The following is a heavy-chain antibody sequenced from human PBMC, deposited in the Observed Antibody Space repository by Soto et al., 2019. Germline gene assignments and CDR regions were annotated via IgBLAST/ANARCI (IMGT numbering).Heavy chain of an antibody. CDR2: IHHSGST. CDR1: GGSISGTNW. V-gene: IGHV4-4*02. J-gene: IGHJ6*02. CDR3: ARVRANVYGLDV. Sequence: SETLSLTCVVSGGSISGTNWWTWVRQPPGKGLEWIGEIHHSGSTNYNPSLKSRVTISVGKSESQFSLKLTSVTAADTAVYYCARVRANVYGLDVWGQGTTVTVSS.